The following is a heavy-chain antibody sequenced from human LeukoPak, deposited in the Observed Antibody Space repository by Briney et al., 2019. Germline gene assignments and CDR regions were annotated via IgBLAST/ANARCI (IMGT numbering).Heavy chain of an antibody. Sequence: GRSLRLSCAASGFTFSSYGMHWVRQAPGKGLEWVAVIWYDGSNKYYADSVKGRFTISRDNSKSTLYPQMNSLRAEDTAVYYCARDGAAAGVDYWGQGTLVTVSS. D-gene: IGHD6-13*01. CDR1: GFTFSSYG. V-gene: IGHV3-33*01. CDR3: ARDGAAAGVDY. CDR2: IWYDGSNK. J-gene: IGHJ4*02.